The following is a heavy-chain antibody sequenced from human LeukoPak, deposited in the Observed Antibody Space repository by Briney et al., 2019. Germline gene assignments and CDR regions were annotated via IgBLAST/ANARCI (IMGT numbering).Heavy chain of an antibody. CDR1: GYTFTSYG. J-gene: IGHJ3*02. CDR3: ARGRRITMVRGVTFDAFDI. D-gene: IGHD3-10*01. Sequence: SVKVSCKASGYTFTSYGISWVRQAPGQGLEWMGRIIPILGIANYAQKFQGRVTITADKSTSTAYMELSSLRSEDTAVYYCARGRRITMVRGVTFDAFDIWGQGTMVTVSS. CDR2: IIPILGIA. V-gene: IGHV1-69*04.